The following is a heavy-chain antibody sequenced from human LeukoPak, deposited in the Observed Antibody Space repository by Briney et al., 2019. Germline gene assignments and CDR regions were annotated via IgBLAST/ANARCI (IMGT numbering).Heavy chain of an antibody. CDR1: GGSISSGSYY. CDR3: ASEVYVDYGDYYYYGMDV. V-gene: IGHV4-61*02. D-gene: IGHD4-17*01. J-gene: IGHJ6*02. CDR2: IYTSGST. Sequence: PSQTLSPTCTVSGGSISSGSYYWSWIRQPAGKGLEWIGRIYTSGSTNYNPSLKSRVTISVDTSKNQFSLKLSSVTAADTAVYYCASEVYVDYGDYYYYGMDVWGQGTTVTVSS.